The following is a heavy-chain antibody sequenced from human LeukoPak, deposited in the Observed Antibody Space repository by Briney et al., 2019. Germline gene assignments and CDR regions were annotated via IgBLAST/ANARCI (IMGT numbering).Heavy chain of an antibody. CDR3: ADGGSYNAFDI. J-gene: IGHJ3*02. V-gene: IGHV4-38-2*01. D-gene: IGHD1-26*01. CDR1: GYSISSGYY. CDR2: IYHSGST. Sequence: SETLSFTCAVAGYSISSGYYWGWIRQPPGKGLEWIGSIYHSGSTYYNPSLKSRVTISVDTSKNQFSLKLSSVTAADTAVYYCADGGSYNAFDIWGQGTMVTVSS.